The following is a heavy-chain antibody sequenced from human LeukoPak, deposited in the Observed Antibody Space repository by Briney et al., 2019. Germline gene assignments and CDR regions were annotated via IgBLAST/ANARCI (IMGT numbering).Heavy chain of an antibody. D-gene: IGHD4-23*01. V-gene: IGHV1-69*10. CDR2: VIPMFDVT. Sequence: GASVKVSCKTSGYRFITFGINWMRQAPGQGLEWMGRVIPMFDVTDYAQKFQGRVTITADTSTGTAYMELSSLTSDDTAMYYCARDPALEGTEDYRDFGGVESVDAFDVWGQGTMVTVFS. J-gene: IGHJ3*01. CDR1: GYRFITFG. CDR3: ARDPALEGTEDYRDFGGVESVDAFDV.